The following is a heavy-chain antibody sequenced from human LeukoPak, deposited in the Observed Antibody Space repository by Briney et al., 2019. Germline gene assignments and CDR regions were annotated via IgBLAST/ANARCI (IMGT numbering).Heavy chain of an antibody. CDR2: IIPILGQT. Sequence: SVKVSCRASGGTFSTLAINWVRQAPGQGLEWMGRIIPILGQTNSALKFQGRVTITADESTSTAYMDLSGLRSEDTAVYYCAKVRGSDAFDIWGQGTMVTVSS. CDR3: AKVRGSDAFDI. J-gene: IGHJ3*02. V-gene: IGHV1-69*11. CDR1: GGTFSTLA. D-gene: IGHD3-10*01.